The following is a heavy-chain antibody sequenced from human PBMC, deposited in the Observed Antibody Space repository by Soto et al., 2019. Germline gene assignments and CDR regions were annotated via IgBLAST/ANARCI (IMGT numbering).Heavy chain of an antibody. V-gene: IGHV1-8*01. CDR3: ASLGYCSSTSCPGPLYYFDY. Sequence: ASVKVSCKASGYTFTSYDINWVRQATGQGLEWMGWMNPNSGNTGYAQKFQGRVTMTRNTSISTAYMELSSLRSEDTAVDYCASLGYCSSTSCPGPLYYFDYGGQGTLVTVS. D-gene: IGHD2-2*01. CDR1: GYTFTSYD. J-gene: IGHJ4*02. CDR2: MNPNSGNT.